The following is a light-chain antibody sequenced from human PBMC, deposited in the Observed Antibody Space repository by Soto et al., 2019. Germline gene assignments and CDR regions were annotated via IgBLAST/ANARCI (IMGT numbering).Light chain of an antibody. CDR2: DAS. V-gene: IGKV3-15*01. Sequence: EIVLTQSPATLSVSPGERATLSCRASQSARSNLAWYQQKPGQAPRLLIFDASTRATNIPARFTGSGSGTEFTLTISSLQSEDFAVYYCQQYINWPSLTFGGGTKVEIK. CDR3: QQYINWPSLT. CDR1: QSARSN. J-gene: IGKJ4*01.